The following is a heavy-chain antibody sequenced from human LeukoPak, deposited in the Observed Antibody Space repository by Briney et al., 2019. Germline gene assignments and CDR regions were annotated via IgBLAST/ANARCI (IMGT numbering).Heavy chain of an antibody. CDR2: TRYDGSNK. J-gene: IGHJ4*02. CDR1: GFTFSSYG. CDR3: AKEWYSGSPGEY. Sequence: PGGSLRLSCAASGFTFSSYGMHWVRQAPGKGLEWVALTRYDGSNKYYADSVKGRFTISRDNSNNTLYLQMNSLRTEDTAVYYCAKEWYSGSPGEYWGQGTLVTVSS. V-gene: IGHV3-30*02. D-gene: IGHD1-26*01.